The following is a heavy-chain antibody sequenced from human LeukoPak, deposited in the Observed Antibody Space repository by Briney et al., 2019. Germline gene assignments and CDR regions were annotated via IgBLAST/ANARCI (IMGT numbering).Heavy chain of an antibody. D-gene: IGHD2-15*01. CDR1: GGSFSGYY. V-gene: IGHV4-34*01. J-gene: IGHJ4*02. CDR3: ASLGSCSGGSCYPIDY. Sequence: AETLSLTCAVYGGSFSGYYWRWLRQPPGKGLEWIGEINHSGSTNYNPSRKSRVTISVDTSKNQFSLQLSSVTAADTAVYYCASLGSCSGGSCYPIDYWGQGTLVTVSS. CDR2: INHSGST.